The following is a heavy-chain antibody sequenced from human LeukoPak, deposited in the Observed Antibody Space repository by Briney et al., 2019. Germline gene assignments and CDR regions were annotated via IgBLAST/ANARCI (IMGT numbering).Heavy chain of an antibody. CDR3: AKSSVVVAPAEYFQH. D-gene: IGHD2-15*01. CDR2: ISGRGGST. J-gene: IGHJ1*01. Sequence: GGSLRLSCAASGFTFSNYGMNWVRQAPGKGLEWVSGISGRGGSTYYADSVKGRFTISRDNSKNTLYLQMNSLRAEDTAVYYCAKSSVVVAPAEYFQHWGQGTLVTASS. V-gene: IGHV3-23*01. CDR1: GFTFSNYG.